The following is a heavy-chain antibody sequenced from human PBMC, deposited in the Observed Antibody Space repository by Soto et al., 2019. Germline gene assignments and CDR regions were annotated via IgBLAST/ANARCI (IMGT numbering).Heavy chain of an antibody. CDR3: ARVLPPFDP. CDR1: GYTLTSYG. J-gene: IGHJ5*02. V-gene: IGHV1-18*01. CDR2: INTYTGNT. Sequence: QVQLAQSGAEAKKPGASVKVSCKTSGYTLTSYGISWERQDPRQGLEWMGWINTYTGNTNNAQKLQGRVTMTTDTSTSSAYMELRSLRSADTAVYYCARVLPPFDPWGHGTLVTVSS.